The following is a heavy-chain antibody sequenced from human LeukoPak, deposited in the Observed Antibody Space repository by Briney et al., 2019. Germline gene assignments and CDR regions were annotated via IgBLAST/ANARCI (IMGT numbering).Heavy chain of an antibody. D-gene: IGHD3-3*01. CDR1: GFTFGDYA. V-gene: IGHV3-49*04. CDR3: SGLWSRGAPGS. CDR2: IRSKAYGGTT. J-gene: IGHJ5*02. Sequence: QPGRSLRLSCTASGFTFGDYAMSWVRQAPGKGLEWVGFIRSKAYGGTTEYAASVKGRFTISRDDSKSIAYLQMNSLKTEDSAVYYCSGLWSRGAPGSWGQGTLATVSS.